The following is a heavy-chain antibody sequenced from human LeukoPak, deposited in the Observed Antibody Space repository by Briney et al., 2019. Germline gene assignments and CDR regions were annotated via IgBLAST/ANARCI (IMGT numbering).Heavy chain of an antibody. J-gene: IGHJ4*02. CDR2: INHSGST. CDR3: ARGRIQPDY. V-gene: IGHV4-34*01. CDR1: GGSFSGYY. D-gene: IGHD5-18*01. Sequence: SETLSLTCAVYGGSFSGYYWSWIRQPPGKGLEWIGEINHSGSTNYNPSLKSLVTISVDTSKNQFSLKLSSVTAADTAVYYCARGRIQPDYWGQGTLVTVSS.